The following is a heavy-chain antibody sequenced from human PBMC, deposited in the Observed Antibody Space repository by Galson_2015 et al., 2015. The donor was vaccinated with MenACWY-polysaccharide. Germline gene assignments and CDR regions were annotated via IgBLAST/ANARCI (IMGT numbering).Heavy chain of an antibody. J-gene: IGHJ4*02. CDR3: ARAVGDLDY. CDR1: GYTFTSFD. CDR2: MNPNSHNT. D-gene: IGHD2-21*02. Sequence: SVKVSCKASGYTFTSFDINWARQAPGQGLEWMGWMNPNSHNTGSAQKFQGRVTMTSDTSINTAYMELTSLRSDDTAVYYCARAVGDLDYWGQGTLVTVSS. V-gene: IGHV1-8*01.